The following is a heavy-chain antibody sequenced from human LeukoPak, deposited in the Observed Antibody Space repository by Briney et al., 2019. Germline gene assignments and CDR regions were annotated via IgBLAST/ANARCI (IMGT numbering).Heavy chain of an antibody. CDR2: TCYRSKWYN. V-gene: IGHV6-1*01. J-gene: IGHJ4*02. Sequence: SQTLSLTCALSGDSVSSNTAAWNWLRQSPSRGLEWLGRTCYRSKWYNDYAVSVKSRITINPDTSKNQFSLQLDSVTPEDTAVYYCARAFHSYYFDYWGQGTLVTVSS. CDR3: ARAFHSYYFDY. D-gene: IGHD2-15*01. CDR1: GDSVSSNTAA.